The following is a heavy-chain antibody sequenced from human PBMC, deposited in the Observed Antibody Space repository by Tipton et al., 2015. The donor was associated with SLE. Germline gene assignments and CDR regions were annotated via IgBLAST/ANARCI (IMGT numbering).Heavy chain of an antibody. Sequence: TLSLTCTVSGGSISSGGYYWSWIRQHPGKGLEWIGYIYYSGSTYYNPSLKSRVTISVDTSKNQFSLKLSSVTAADTAVYYCARDVTSAGPRGRWFDPWGQGTLVIVSS. V-gene: IGHV4-31*03. D-gene: IGHD6-13*01. CDR3: ARDVTSAGPRGRWFDP. CDR1: GGSISSGGYY. J-gene: IGHJ5*02. CDR2: IYYSGST.